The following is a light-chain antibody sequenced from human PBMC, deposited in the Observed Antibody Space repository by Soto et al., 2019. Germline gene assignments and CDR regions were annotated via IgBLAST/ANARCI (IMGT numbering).Light chain of an antibody. CDR2: GSD. Sequence: QHVLSQPPSTSGTPGQRVTISCSGGTSNIGTYTVSWYQQFPETAPRLLIYGSDRRPSGVPDRFSGSKSGTSASLSIGGLLSEDEAHYYCAAWDDSLDGPTFGGGTKVTVL. V-gene: IGLV1-44*01. J-gene: IGLJ2*01. CDR3: AAWDDSLDGPT. CDR1: TSNIGTYT.